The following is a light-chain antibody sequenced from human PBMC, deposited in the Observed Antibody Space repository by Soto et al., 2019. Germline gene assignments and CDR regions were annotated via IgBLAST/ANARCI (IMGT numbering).Light chain of an antibody. J-gene: IGLJ1*01. CDR1: SSDVGGYKY. V-gene: IGLV2-14*01. CDR2: EVS. Sequence: QSAVTQPASVSGSPGQSITISCTGTSSDVGGYKYVSWYQQHPGKAPKLMIYEVSNRPSGVSNRFSGSKSGNTASLTISGLQAEDEADYYCSSYTRSSTYVFGTGTKVTVL. CDR3: SSYTRSSTYV.